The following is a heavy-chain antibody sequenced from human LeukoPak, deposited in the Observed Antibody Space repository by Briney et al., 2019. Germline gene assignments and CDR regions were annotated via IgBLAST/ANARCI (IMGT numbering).Heavy chain of an antibody. CDR3: ARQLGYCSSTSCYGFYFDY. J-gene: IGHJ4*02. Sequence: SETLSLTCTASGGSISSYYWSWIRQPPGKGLEWIGYIYYSGSTNYNPSLKSRVTISVDTSKNQFSLKLSSVTAADTAVYYCARQLGYCSSTSCYGFYFDYWGQGTLVTVSS. CDR1: GGSISSYY. D-gene: IGHD2-2*01. V-gene: IGHV4-59*08. CDR2: IYYSGST.